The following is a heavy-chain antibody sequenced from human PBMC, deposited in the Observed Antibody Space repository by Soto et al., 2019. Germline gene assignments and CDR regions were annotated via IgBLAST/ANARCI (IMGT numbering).Heavy chain of an antibody. CDR3: AKEQTTGAHYALDY. CDR2: ITGSSDYT. D-gene: IGHD2-8*02. V-gene: IGHV3-23*01. Sequence: PGGSLRLSCEASGFIFSSYAMNWVRQAPGKGLQWVSSITGSSDYTSYIASVKGRFTISRDNSKNTLYLRMNSLRAEDTAVYFCAKEQTTGAHYALDYWSQGTLVTVSS. CDR1: GFIFSSYA. J-gene: IGHJ4*02.